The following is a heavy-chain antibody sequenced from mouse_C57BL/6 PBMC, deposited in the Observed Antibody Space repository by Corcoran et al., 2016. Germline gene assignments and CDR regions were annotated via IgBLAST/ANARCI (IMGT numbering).Heavy chain of an antibody. D-gene: IGHD2-5*01. CDR1: GYTFTDYY. CDR3: ARIGIYYSNYSWYFDV. Sequence: EVQLQQSGPVLVKPGASVKMSCKASGYTFTDYYMNWVKQSHGKSLEWIGVINPYNGGTSYNQKFKGKATLTVDKSSSTAYMELNSLTSEDSAVYYCARIGIYYSNYSWYFDVWGTGTTVTVSS. CDR2: INPYNGGT. V-gene: IGHV1-19*01. J-gene: IGHJ1*03.